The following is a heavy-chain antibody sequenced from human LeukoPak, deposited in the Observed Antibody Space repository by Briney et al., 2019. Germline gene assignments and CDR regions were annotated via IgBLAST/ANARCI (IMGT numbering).Heavy chain of an antibody. CDR2: IYSGGDT. D-gene: IGHD6-13*01. CDR3: VREFYPEHSSRWYRWFDP. CDR1: GFTVSSNF. Sequence: PGGSLRLSCATSGFTVSSNFMSWVRQAPGKGLEWVSVIYSGGDTYYADFVKGRFTISRDNSKNTLNLQMNSLRAEDTAVYCCVREFYPEHSSRWYRWFDPWGQGTLVTVYS. V-gene: IGHV3-66*01. J-gene: IGHJ5*02.